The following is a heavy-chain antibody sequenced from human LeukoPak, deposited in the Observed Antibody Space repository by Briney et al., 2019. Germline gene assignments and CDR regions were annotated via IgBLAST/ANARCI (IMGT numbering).Heavy chain of an antibody. D-gene: IGHD3-22*01. Sequence: PSETLSLTCAVYGGSFSSYYWSWIRQPPGRGLEWIGEINHSGSTNYNPSLKSRVTISVDTSKNQFSLKMTSVTAADTAVYYCARDQYYDVSTYYEIDYWGQGTLVTVSS. CDR1: GGSFSSYY. J-gene: IGHJ4*02. V-gene: IGHV4-34*01. CDR2: INHSGST. CDR3: ARDQYYDVSTYYEIDY.